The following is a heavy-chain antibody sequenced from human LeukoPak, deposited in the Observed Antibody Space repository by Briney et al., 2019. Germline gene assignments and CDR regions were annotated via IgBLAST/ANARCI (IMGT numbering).Heavy chain of an antibody. CDR1: GASISDYY. CDR2: AHYIGNT. V-gene: IGHV4-59*08. CDR3: ARRRSGYSYGL. Sequence: PSETLSLTCTVSGASISDYYWSWVRQPPGKGLEWIGYAHYIGNTNYNPSLNSRVTISVDPSKNQCSLKLSSVTAADTAVYYCARRRSGYSYGLWGQGTLVTVSS. D-gene: IGHD5-18*01. J-gene: IGHJ4*02.